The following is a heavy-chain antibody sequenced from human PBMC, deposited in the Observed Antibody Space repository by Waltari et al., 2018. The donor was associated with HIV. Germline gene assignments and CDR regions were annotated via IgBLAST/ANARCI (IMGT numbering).Heavy chain of an antibody. CDR1: GLTFTDYV. D-gene: IGHD1-26*01. CDR2: IKDDGSEK. Sequence: EVQLMESGVGLVESGGSLRLSCAASGLTFTDYVLSWVLHTPGKGLEWVAYIKDDGSEKYYMGSVKGRFTISRDNAKNSMFLQMNSLRAEDTAVYYCARIGTFPHNYAIDFWGQGTTVTVSS. V-gene: IGHV3-7*01. J-gene: IGHJ6*02. CDR3: ARIGTFPHNYAIDF.